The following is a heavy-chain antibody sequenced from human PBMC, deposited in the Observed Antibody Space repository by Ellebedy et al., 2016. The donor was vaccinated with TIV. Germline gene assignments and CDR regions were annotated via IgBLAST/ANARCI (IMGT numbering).Heavy chain of an antibody. V-gene: IGHV3-7*03. Sequence: PGGSLRLSCAASGFTFSNYWMTWVRQVPGKGLEWVANIKQDGSEKYYVDSVRGRFTISRDNAKNSLYLQMNSLRAEDTAVYYCARGVLSGYWGQGTLVTVSS. CDR2: IKQDGSEK. D-gene: IGHD2/OR15-2a*01. CDR1: GFTFSNYW. J-gene: IGHJ4*02. CDR3: ARGVLSGY.